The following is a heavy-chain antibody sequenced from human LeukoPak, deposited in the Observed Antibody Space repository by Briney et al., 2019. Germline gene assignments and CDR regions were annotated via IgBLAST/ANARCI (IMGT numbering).Heavy chain of an antibody. J-gene: IGHJ4*02. CDR1: GYTFTAYY. V-gene: IGHV1-2*02. Sequence: ASVKVSCKGSGYTFTAYYIHWVRQAPGQGLQWMGWINPDSGGTNYAQSFQGRVTVTRDTSISTAYMELSRLMSDDTAVYYCVRDGYRSGAGCLDYWGQGTLVTVSS. CDR3: VRDGYRSGAGCLDY. D-gene: IGHD2-15*01. CDR2: INPDSGGT.